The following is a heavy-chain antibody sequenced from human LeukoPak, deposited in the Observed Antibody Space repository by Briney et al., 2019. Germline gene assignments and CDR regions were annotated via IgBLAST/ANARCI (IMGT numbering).Heavy chain of an antibody. Sequence: PGGSLRLSCAASGFTFSSYGIHWVRQAPGKGLEWVALIRYDGSNKHYADSVKGRFTISRDNANNSLYLEMNNLSAEDTAVYYCARAWSRVDPFDMRGQGTMVTVSS. D-gene: IGHD2-8*02. J-gene: IGHJ3*02. CDR2: IRYDGSNK. V-gene: IGHV3-30*02. CDR1: GFTFSSYG. CDR3: ARAWSRVDPFDM.